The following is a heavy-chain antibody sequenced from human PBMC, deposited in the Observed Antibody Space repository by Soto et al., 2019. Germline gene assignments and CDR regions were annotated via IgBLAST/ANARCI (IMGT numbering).Heavy chain of an antibody. CDR2: IYKGGSI. CDR3: ARAYYDRSGYAVDP. V-gene: IGHV4-4*09. Sequence: QVHLQESGPGLVKPSETLSLTCRVSGGSISNDYWTWIRQPPGKGLEWIGYIYKGGSINYNPSLKRRVTSSVDTSNNPFSLKLSSVPAADTAVYYCARAYYDRSGYAVDPWGQGTLVTVSS. J-gene: IGHJ5*02. CDR1: GGSISNDY. D-gene: IGHD3-22*01.